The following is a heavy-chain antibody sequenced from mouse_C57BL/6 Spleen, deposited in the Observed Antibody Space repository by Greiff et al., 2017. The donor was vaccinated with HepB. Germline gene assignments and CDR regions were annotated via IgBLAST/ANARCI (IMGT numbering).Heavy chain of an antibody. Sequence: EVQLQQSVAELVRPGASVKFSCTASGFNINNTYMHWVEQRTEQGLEWIGRIDPANGNTKYAPKFQGKATITADTSSNTAYLQLSSLTSEDTAIYYCAYGISALYFDVWGAGTTVTVSS. CDR1: GFNINNTY. V-gene: IGHV14-3*01. CDR2: IDPANGNT. J-gene: IGHJ1*01. CDR3: AYGISALYFDV. D-gene: IGHD1-1*01.